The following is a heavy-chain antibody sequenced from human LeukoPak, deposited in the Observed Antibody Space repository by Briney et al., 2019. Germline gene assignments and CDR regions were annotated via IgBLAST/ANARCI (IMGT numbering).Heavy chain of an antibody. Sequence: HPSETLSLTCGVYGGSLRGYHWSWIRQSPGRGLEWIGEVDESGNSNYNPSLKRRVTISIDTYENQFSLEVTSVTAADTAIYYCARAEMRLQWKEIDQWGQGTLVTASS. CDR1: GGSLRGYH. CDR2: VDESGNS. V-gene: IGHV4-34*01. D-gene: IGHD2-15*01. CDR3: ARAEMRLQWKEIDQ. J-gene: IGHJ1*01.